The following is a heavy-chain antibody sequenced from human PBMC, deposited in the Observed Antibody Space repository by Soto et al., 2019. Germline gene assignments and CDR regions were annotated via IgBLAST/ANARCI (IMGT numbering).Heavy chain of an antibody. V-gene: IGHV3-33*01. CDR1: GFTFSSYG. D-gene: IGHD2-15*01. Sequence: QVQLVESGGGVVQPERSLRLSCAASGFTFSSYGMHWVRQAPGKGLEWVAVIWYDGSNKYYADSVKGRFTISRDNSKNTLYLQMNSLRAEDTAVYYCAREGYCSGGVCYSDYWGQGTLVTVSS. CDR3: AREGYCSGGVCYSDY. CDR2: IWYDGSNK. J-gene: IGHJ4*02.